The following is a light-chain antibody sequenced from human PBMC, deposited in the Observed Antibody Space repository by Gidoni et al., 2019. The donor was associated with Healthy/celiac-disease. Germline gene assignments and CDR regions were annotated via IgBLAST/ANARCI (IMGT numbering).Light chain of an antibody. CDR2: AAS. J-gene: IGKJ3*01. Sequence: DIQMTQSPSSLSASVGDRVTITCRASQSISSYLNWYQQKPGKAPKLLIYAASSLQSGVPSRFSGSGSGTDFTLTISSLQPEDFATYYCQQSYSTPRVITFXPXTKVDIK. V-gene: IGKV1-39*01. CDR3: QQSYSTPRVIT. CDR1: QSISSY.